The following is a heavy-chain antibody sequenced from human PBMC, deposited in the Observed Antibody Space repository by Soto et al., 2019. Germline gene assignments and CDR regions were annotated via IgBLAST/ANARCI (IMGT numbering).Heavy chain of an antibody. D-gene: IGHD6-25*01. CDR2: MTANSGGT. CDR1: GYTFQTYD. Sequence: QVQLVQSGAAVKKPGASVKVSCKASGYTFQTYDIIWARQATGQGLEWLGWMTANSGGTVYAQNFQGRVPMTRDTSISPDYMELSSLGSDDTALYDCATHRCQQQRLNLVQGTLVRVSS. J-gene: IGHJ4*02. CDR3: ATHRCQQQRLN. V-gene: IGHV1-8*02.